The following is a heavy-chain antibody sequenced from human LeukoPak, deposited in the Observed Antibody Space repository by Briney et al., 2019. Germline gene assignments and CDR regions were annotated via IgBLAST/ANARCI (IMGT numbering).Heavy chain of an antibody. Sequence: SETLSLTCTVSGGSISSYYWSWIRQPPGKGLEWIGYIYYSGSTNYNPSLKSRVTISVDTSKNQFSLKLSSVTAADTAVYYCARVGDGYNRAYYFDYWGQGTLVTVSS. CDR1: GGSISSYY. J-gene: IGHJ4*02. CDR3: ARVGDGYNRAYYFDY. CDR2: IYYSGST. V-gene: IGHV4-59*01. D-gene: IGHD5-24*01.